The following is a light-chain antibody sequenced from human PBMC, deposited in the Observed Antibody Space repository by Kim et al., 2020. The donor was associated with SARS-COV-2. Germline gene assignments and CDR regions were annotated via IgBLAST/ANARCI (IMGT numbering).Light chain of an antibody. V-gene: IGLV2-8*01. CDR1: SSDSGGYNY. J-gene: IGLJ3*02. Sequence: GQSVTMSCTGTSSDSGGYNYVSWYRHHPGNGPKLLIYEVTKRPFGVPARFSGSKSGNTASLTVSVIQAEDEAEYYCSSYAGSNIWLFGGGTQLTVL. CDR2: EVT. CDR3: SSYAGSNIWL.